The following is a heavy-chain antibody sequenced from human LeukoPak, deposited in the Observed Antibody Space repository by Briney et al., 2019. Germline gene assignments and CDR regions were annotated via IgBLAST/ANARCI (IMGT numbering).Heavy chain of an antibody. Sequence: GESLRLSCAASGFTFSSYAMSWVRQAPGQGLEWVSGICGSCGSTYYADSVKGRFTISRDNSKNTLYLQMSSLRAEDTAVYYCVKDTGGYYDSSGYPYWYFDLWGRGTLVTVSS. CDR3: VKDTGGYYDSSGYPYWYFDL. D-gene: IGHD3-22*01. CDR1: GFTFSSYA. J-gene: IGHJ2*01. V-gene: IGHV3-23*01. CDR2: ICGSCGST.